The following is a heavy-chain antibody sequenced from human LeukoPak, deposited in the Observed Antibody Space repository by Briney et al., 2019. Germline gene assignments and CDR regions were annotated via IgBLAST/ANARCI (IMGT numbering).Heavy chain of an antibody. V-gene: IGHV4-38-2*02. J-gene: IGHJ5*02. D-gene: IGHD2-2*01. Sequence: SETLSLTCAVSGYSISSGYYWGWIRQPPGKGLEWIGSIYHSGSTYYNPSLKSRVTISVDTSKNQFSLKLSSVTAADTAVYYCARDGGGYCSSTSCPGWLDPWGQGTLVTVSS. CDR3: ARDGGGYCSSTSCPGWLDP. CDR2: IYHSGST. CDR1: GYSISSGYY.